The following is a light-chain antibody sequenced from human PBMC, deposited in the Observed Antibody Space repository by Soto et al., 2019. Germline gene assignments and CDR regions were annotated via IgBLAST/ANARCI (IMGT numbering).Light chain of an antibody. Sequence: EIVLTQSPGMLSLSPGERGTLSCRASQSVSGSYLAWYQQKPGQAPRLLIYGASSRAPGTPDRFSGSGYGTQFTLTISRLEPEDFAVYYCQQYGSSPLTFGGGTKVDIK. CDR2: GAS. V-gene: IGKV3-20*01. J-gene: IGKJ4*01. CDR1: QSVSGSY. CDR3: QQYGSSPLT.